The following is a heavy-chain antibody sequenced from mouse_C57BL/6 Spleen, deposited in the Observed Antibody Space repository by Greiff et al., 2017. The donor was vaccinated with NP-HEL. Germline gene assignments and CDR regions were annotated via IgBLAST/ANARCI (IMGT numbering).Heavy chain of an antibody. CDR3: TRGEENFITTVVVPYYFDY. V-gene: IGHV1-15*01. J-gene: IGHJ2*01. CDR2: IDPETGGT. CDR1: GYTFTDYE. D-gene: IGHD1-1*01. Sequence: QVQLQQSGAELVRPGASVTLSCKASGYTFTDYEMHWVKQTPVHGLEWIGAIDPETGGTAYNQKFKGKAILTADKSSSTAYMELRSLTSEDSAVYYCTRGEENFITTVVVPYYFDYWGQGTTLTVSS.